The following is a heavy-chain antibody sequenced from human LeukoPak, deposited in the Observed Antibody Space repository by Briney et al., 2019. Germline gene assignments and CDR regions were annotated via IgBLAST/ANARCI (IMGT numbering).Heavy chain of an antibody. Sequence: PGGSLRLSCAASGFTFSSYAMHWVRQAPGKGLEWVAVISYDGSNKYYADSVKGRFTISRDNSENTLYLQMNSLRAEDTAVYYCARDEAAAAVGAFDIWGQGTMVTVSS. J-gene: IGHJ3*02. CDR2: ISYDGSNK. CDR3: ARDEAAAAVGAFDI. CDR1: GFTFSSYA. D-gene: IGHD6-13*01. V-gene: IGHV3-30*04.